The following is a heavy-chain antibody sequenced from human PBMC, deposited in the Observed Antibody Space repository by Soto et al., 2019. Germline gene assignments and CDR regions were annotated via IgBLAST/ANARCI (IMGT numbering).Heavy chain of an antibody. CDR3: ARVPRNHYYYVWGSYRLYYYYGMDV. CDR2: INSDGSST. Sequence: EVQLVESGGGLVQPGGSLRLSCAASGFTFSSYWMHWVRQAPGKGLVWVSRINSDGSSTSYADSVKGRFTISRDNAKNTLYLQMNSLRAEDTAVYYCARVPRNHYYYVWGSYRLYYYYGMDVWGQGTTVTVSS. J-gene: IGHJ6*02. CDR1: GFTFSSYW. V-gene: IGHV3-74*01. D-gene: IGHD3-16*02.